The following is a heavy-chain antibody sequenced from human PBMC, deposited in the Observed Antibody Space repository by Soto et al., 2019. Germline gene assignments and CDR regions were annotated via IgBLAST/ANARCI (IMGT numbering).Heavy chain of an antibody. Sequence: TLSLTCTVSGGSISSYYWSWIRQLPGKGLEWIGYIYNSGTTYYNPSLKSRVTISVDTSKNQFSLKLTSVTAADTAVYYCARDPAPWGQGTLVTVSS. V-gene: IGHV4-31*03. CDR2: IYNSGTT. CDR3: ARDPAP. CDR1: GGSISSYY. J-gene: IGHJ5*02.